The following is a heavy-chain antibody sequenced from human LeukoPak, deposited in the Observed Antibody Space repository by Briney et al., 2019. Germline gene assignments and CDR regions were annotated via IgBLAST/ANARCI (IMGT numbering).Heavy chain of an antibody. CDR1: GFTFSDSY. CDR2: IKLDGTQK. CDR3: TRDFWTDY. V-gene: IGHV3-7*01. D-gene: IGHD3/OR15-3a*01. Sequence: GGSLRLSCAASGFTFSDSYMTWIRQAPGRGLEWVANIKLDGTQKNYIQSVRGRFTISRDNARNFLYLQLSSLRAEDTAVYYCTRDFWTDYWGQGTLVTVSS. J-gene: IGHJ4*02.